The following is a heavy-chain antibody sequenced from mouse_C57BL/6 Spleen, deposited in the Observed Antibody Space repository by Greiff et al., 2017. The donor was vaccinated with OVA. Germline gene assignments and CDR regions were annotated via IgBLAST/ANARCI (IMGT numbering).Heavy chain of an antibody. CDR3: TRDRYGSSYRYTMDY. J-gene: IGHJ4*01. CDR2: IRSSGDYF. V-gene: IGHV5-9-1*02. CDR1: GFTFSSYA. Sequence: EVKLVESGEGLVKPGGSLKLSCAASGFTFSSYALSWVRQTPEKRLEWVAYIRSSGDYFSYADTVKGRCTISRDNAMSTLYLQMSRLKSEDTAMYYCTRDRYGSSYRYTMDYWGQGTSVTVSS. D-gene: IGHD1-1*01.